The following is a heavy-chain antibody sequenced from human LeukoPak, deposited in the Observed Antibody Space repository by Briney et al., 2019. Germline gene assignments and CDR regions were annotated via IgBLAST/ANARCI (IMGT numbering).Heavy chain of an antibody. Sequence: QPGGSLRLSCAASGLSFSTYDMHWVRQATGEGLEWVSGIGKSGDTYYVGSVKGRFPISRDNAKNSLYLQMNSLRSGDTAVYYCARGAYTGFDVWGQGTVVTVSS. V-gene: IGHV3-13*04. D-gene: IGHD5-12*01. J-gene: IGHJ3*01. CDR2: IGKSGDT. CDR1: GLSFSTYD. CDR3: ARGAYTGFDV.